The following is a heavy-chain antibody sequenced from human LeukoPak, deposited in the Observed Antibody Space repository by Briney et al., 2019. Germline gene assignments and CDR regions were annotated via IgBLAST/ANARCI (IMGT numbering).Heavy chain of an antibody. D-gene: IGHD3-16*01. J-gene: IGHJ4*02. CDR1: GGSISSYY. CDR3: ARDQSRSYGLDY. CDR2: IYYSGST. Sequence: PSETLSLTCTVSGGSISSYYWSWIRQPPGKGLEWIGYIYYSGSTNYNPSLKSRVTISVDTSKNQFSLKLSSVTAADTAVYYCARDQSRSYGLDYWGQGTLVTVSS. V-gene: IGHV4-59*01.